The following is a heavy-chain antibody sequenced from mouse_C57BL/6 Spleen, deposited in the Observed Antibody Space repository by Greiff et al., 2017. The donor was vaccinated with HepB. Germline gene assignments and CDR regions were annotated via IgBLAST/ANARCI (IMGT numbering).Heavy chain of an antibody. CDR3: ARQGYPYFDY. D-gene: IGHD2-2*01. CDR1: GYAFSSSW. CDR2: IYPGDGDT. V-gene: IGHV1-82*01. Sequence: QVQLQQSGPELVKPGASVKISCKASGYAFSSSWMNWVKQRPGKGLEWIGRIYPGDGDTNYNGKFKGKATLTADKSSSTAYMQLSSLTSEDSAVYFCARQGYPYFDYWGQGTTLTVSS. J-gene: IGHJ2*01.